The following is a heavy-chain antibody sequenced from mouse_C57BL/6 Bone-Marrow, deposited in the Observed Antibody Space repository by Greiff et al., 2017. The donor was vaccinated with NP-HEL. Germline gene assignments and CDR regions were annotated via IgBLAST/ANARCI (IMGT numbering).Heavy chain of an antibody. D-gene: IGHD1-1*01. CDR2: IDPANGNT. V-gene: IGHV14-3*01. CDR1: GFNIKNTY. Sequence: VQLQQSVAELVRPGASVKLSCTASGFNIKNTYMHWVKQRPEQGLEWIGRIDPANGNTKYAPKFQGKATITADTSYNTAYLQLSSLTSEDTAIYSCAMALVRQYYFDFWGQGTTLTVSS. J-gene: IGHJ2*01. CDR3: AMALVRQYYFDF.